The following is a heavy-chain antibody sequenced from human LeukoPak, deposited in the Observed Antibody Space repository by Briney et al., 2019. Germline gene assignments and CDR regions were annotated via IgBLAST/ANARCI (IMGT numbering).Heavy chain of an antibody. CDR1: GFTVGSNY. Sequence: PGGSLRLSCAASGFTVGSNYMSWVRQAPGKGLEWVSVIYSGGSTYYADSVKGRFTISRDNSKNTLYLQMNSLRAEDTAVYYCAILEGYSNLGYWGQGTLVTVSS. CDR3: AILEGYSNLGY. D-gene: IGHD4-11*01. V-gene: IGHV3-66*01. CDR2: IYSGGST. J-gene: IGHJ4*02.